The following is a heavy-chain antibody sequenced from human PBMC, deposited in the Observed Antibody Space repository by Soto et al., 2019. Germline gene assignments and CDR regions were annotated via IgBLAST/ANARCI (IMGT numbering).Heavy chain of an antibody. CDR2: ISIGSSDT. CDR1: GFTFSRVS. V-gene: IGHV3-21*01. CDR3: ARVAY. J-gene: IGHJ4*02. Sequence: SLRLSCEASGFTFSRVSMNWVRHVPGKGLEWVASISIGSSDTWYADSVKGRFIISRDNAQNSLFLQMNTLRPEDTAMYYCARVAYWGPGTKVTVSS.